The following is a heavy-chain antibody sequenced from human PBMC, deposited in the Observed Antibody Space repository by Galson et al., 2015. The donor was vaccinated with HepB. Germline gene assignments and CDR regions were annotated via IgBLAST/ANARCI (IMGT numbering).Heavy chain of an antibody. J-gene: IGHJ4*02. D-gene: IGHD3-3*01. Sequence: SLRLSCAASGFTFSDYYMSWIRQAPGKGLEWVSYISSSSSYTNYADSVKGRFTISRDNAKNSLYLQMNSLRAEDTAVYYCASFPWEWSPPNNYFDYWGQGTLVTVSS. CDR1: GFTFSDYY. V-gene: IGHV3-11*06. CDR2: ISSSSSYT. CDR3: ASFPWEWSPPNNYFDY.